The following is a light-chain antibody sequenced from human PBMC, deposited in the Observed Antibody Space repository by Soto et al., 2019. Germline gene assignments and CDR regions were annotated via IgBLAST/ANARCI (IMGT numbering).Light chain of an antibody. CDR3: HQYGSSPLT. J-gene: IGKJ4*01. V-gene: IGKV3-20*01. CDR1: ETVDTSS. Sequence: EIVLTQSPGTLSLSPGETATLSCRASETVDTSSLGWYQQKPGRAPSLLIYSVSRRATGIPDRFSDSGSATDFTLTLTRLEPEDFAVYYCHQYGSSPLTFGGVTKVEI. CDR2: SVS.